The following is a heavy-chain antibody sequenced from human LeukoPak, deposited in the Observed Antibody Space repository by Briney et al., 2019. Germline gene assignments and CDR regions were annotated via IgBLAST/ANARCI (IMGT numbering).Heavy chain of an antibody. CDR1: GFTFSGHA. J-gene: IGHJ4*02. CDR3: AKGEGGTYFNYCFDY. Sequence: GGSLRLSCTASGFTFSGHAMIWVRQAPGKGLEWVSILHNDAQTSYYADSVKGRFTVSRDNSKNTLYLEMNSLTVEDTAVYYCAKGEGGTYFNYCFDYWDQGTLVTVSS. CDR2: LHNDAQTS. D-gene: IGHD1-26*01. V-gene: IGHV3-23*03.